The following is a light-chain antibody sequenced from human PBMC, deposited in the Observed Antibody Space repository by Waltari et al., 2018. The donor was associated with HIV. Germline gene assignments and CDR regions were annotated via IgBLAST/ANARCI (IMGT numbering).Light chain of an antibody. V-gene: IGKV1-5*03. CDR1: QSVSSW. J-gene: IGKJ1*01. CDR2: KAS. CDR3: QHFSAYSPWT. Sequence: DIQMTQSPSTLSASVGERVTITCRASQSVSSWLAWFQQKPGKAPKLLIYKASTVESGVPSRFSDSGSGTEFTLTINNLQPDDFATYYCQHFSAYSPWTFGQGTKVEV.